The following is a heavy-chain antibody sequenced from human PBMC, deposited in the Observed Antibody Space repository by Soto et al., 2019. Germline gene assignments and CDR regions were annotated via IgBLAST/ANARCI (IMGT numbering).Heavy chain of an antibody. J-gene: IGHJ4*02. Sequence: ASVKVSCKASGFTFSSYAMHWVRQAPGQRLEWMGWINAGYGNTKSSQKFQDRVTISRDTSASTAYVELTSLRSEDTAVYYCARDTGDGTFDFWGQGTLVTVSS. V-gene: IGHV1-3*01. CDR2: INAGYGNT. CDR1: GFTFSSYA. CDR3: ARDTGDGTFDF. D-gene: IGHD7-27*01.